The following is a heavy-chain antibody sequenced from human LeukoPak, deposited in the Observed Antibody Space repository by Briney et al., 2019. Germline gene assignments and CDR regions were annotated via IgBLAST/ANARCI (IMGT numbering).Heavy chain of an antibody. CDR2: ISAYNGNT. CDR3: ARDWAIVVVPSY. Sequence: ASVKVSCKASGYTFTSYGISWVRQAPGQGLEWMGWISAYNGNTNYAQKLQGRVTMTTDTSTSTAYMELRSLRSDDTSVYYCARDWAIVVVPSYWGQGTLVTVSS. D-gene: IGHD3-22*01. CDR1: GYTFTSYG. V-gene: IGHV1-18*01. J-gene: IGHJ4*02.